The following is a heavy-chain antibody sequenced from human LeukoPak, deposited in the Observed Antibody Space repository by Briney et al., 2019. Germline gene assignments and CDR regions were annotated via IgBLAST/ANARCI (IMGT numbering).Heavy chain of an antibody. Sequence: PGGSLRLSCAAFGFIVRSNHINWVRQAPGTGLEWVSITYSGDTTYYADSVKGRFIISRDDSKHTLSLQMNDLRVEDTAVYYCARERADSRNLDSWGRGALVTVSS. CDR3: ARERADSRNLDS. V-gene: IGHV3-66*01. J-gene: IGHJ4*02. CDR2: TYSGDTT. CDR1: GFIVRSNH. D-gene: IGHD3/OR15-3a*01.